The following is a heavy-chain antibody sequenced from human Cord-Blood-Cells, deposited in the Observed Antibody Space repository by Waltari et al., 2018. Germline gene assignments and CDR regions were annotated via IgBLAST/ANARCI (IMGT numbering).Heavy chain of an antibody. CDR2: IYYSGST. CDR1: GGSISSSSHY. Sequence: QLPLQESGPGLVKPSETLSLTCTVSGGSISSSSHYWGWLRQPPGKGLEWIGSIYYSGSTYYNPSLKSRVTISVDTSKNQFSLKLSSVTAADTAVYYCARQVWYGSGSYYNWFDPWGQGTLVTVSS. CDR3: ARQVWYGSGSYYNWFDP. J-gene: IGHJ5*02. V-gene: IGHV4-39*01. D-gene: IGHD3-10*01.